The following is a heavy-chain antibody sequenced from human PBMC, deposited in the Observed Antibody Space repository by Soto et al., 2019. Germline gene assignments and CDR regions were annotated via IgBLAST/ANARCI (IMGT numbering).Heavy chain of an antibody. Sequence: GGSLRLSCAASGFTFSSYWMHWVRQAPGKGLVWVSRINSDGSSTSYADSVKGRFTISRDNAKNTLYLQMNSLRAEDTAVYYCARGPTVTLYYYYYGMDVWGQGTTVIVSS. V-gene: IGHV3-74*01. CDR3: ARGPTVTLYYYYYGMDV. D-gene: IGHD4-17*01. J-gene: IGHJ6*02. CDR1: GFTFSSYW. CDR2: INSDGSST.